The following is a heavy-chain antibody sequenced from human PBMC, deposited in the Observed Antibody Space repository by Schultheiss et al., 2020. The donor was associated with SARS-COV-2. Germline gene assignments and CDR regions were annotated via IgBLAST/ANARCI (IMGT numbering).Heavy chain of an antibody. CDR3: ARDRGAKVVITPYFDY. CDR1: GFTFSSYA. J-gene: IGHJ4*02. V-gene: IGHV3-64*04. CDR2: ISSNGGST. D-gene: IGHD3-22*01. Sequence: GSLRLSCSASGFTFSSYAMHWVRQAPGKGLEYVSAISSNGGSTYYADSVKGRFTISRDNSKNTLYLQMNSLRAEDTAVYYCARDRGAKVVITPYFDYWGQGTLVTVSS.